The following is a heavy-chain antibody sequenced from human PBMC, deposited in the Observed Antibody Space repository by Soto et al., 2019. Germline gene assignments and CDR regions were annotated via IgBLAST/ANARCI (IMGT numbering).Heavy chain of an antibody. CDR2: IYSGGKV. D-gene: IGHD3-22*01. CDR1: GFTVGNNY. Sequence: EVQLVETGGGLIQPRVSLRLSCAASGFTVGNNYMNWVRQFPGKGLEWVSLIYSGGKVYYADSVKGRFTIARDDSNNTLYLQMNTLIVEDTTIYYGAGYSSLDHWGQGTLVTVSS. CDR3: AGYSSLDH. V-gene: IGHV3-53*02. J-gene: IGHJ5*02.